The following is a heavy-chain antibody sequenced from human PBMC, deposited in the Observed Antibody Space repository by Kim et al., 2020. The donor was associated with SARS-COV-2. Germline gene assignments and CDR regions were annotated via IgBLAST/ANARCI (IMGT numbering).Heavy chain of an antibody. V-gene: IGHV3-72*01. CDR3: ARAGSYYDY. Sequence: YTTEYAASVKGRFTISRDDSKNSLYLQMNSLKTEDTAVYYCARAGSYYDYWGQGTLVTVSS. J-gene: IGHJ4*02. D-gene: IGHD3-10*01. CDR2: YTT.